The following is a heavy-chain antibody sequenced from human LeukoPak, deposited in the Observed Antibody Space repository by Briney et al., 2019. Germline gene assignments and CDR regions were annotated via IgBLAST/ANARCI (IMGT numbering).Heavy chain of an antibody. Sequence: KPSETLSLTCTVSGGSISGYFWSCIRQPAGKGLEWIGRIHDNGDSNHNPSLKSRITMALDTSRNQVSLKLSSVTAADTAVYYCARAPGGRGGTCPSDLWGPGTLVTVSS. D-gene: IGHD2-15*01. CDR3: ARAPGGRGGTCPSDL. CDR1: GGSISGYF. J-gene: IGHJ5*02. V-gene: IGHV4-4*07. CDR2: IHDNGDS.